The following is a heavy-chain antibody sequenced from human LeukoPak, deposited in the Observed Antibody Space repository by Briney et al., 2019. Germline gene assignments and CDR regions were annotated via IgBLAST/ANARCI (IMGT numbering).Heavy chain of an antibody. J-gene: IGHJ3*02. D-gene: IGHD2-2*01. Sequence: GGSLRLSCAASGFTFRRFAMDWVRQAPGKGLEWVAFIRFDGSKDYYADSVKGRFTISRDNAKNTLYLQMNSLRAEDTAVYYCARPLRGYCSSTSCLHDAFDIWGQGTMVTVSS. CDR3: ARPLRGYCSSTSCLHDAFDI. CDR1: GFTFRRFA. CDR2: IRFDGSKD. V-gene: IGHV3-30*02.